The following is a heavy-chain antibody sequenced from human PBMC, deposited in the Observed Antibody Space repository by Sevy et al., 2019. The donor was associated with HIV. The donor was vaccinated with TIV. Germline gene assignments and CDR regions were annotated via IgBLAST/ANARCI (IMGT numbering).Heavy chain of an antibody. D-gene: IGHD3-10*01. CDR3: AKVEDRVALRGAFDI. CDR2: ISYDGSNK. CDR1: GFTFSSYG. V-gene: IGHV3-30*18. J-gene: IGHJ3*02. Sequence: GGSLRLSCAASGFTFSSYGIHWVRQAPGKGLEWVVVISYDGSNKYYADSVKGRFTISRGNSKNTLSLQMNSLRAEDTAVYFCAKVEDRVALRGAFDIWGQGTMVTVSS.